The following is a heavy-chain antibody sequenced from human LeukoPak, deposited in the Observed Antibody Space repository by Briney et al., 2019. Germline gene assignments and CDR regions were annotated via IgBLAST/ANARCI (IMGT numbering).Heavy chain of an antibody. Sequence: AETLSLTCTVPGGSISSSSYYWGWLRQPPGKGLEWIGSIYYSGSTYYNPSLKSRVTISVDTSKNQFSLKLSSVTAADTAVYYCARDHSSSFDYWGQGTLVTVSS. D-gene: IGHD6-6*01. CDR2: IYYSGST. CDR1: GGSISSSSYY. CDR3: ARDHSSSFDY. J-gene: IGHJ4*02. V-gene: IGHV4-39*07.